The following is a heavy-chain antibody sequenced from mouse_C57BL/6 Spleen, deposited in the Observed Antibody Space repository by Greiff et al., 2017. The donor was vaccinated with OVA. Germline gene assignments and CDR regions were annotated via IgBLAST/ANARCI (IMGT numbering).Heavy chain of an antibody. J-gene: IGHJ1*03. CDR1: GYTFTSYW. Sequence: VQLQQPGAELVRPGSSVKLSCKASGYTFTSYWMHWVKQRPIQVLEWIGNIDPSDSDTHYNQKFKDKATLTVDKSSSTAYMQLSRLTSEDSAVSYCARRDDDYGSSYGYFDVWGTGTTVTVSS. V-gene: IGHV1-52*01. CDR3: ARRDDDYGSSYGYFDV. D-gene: IGHD1-1*01. CDR2: IDPSDSDT.